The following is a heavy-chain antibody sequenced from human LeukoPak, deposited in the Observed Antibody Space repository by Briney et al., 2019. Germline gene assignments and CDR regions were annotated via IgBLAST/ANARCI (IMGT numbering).Heavy chain of an antibody. V-gene: IGHV4-4*07. D-gene: IGHD2-8*01. CDR2: IYSSGSI. CDR1: GGSINSYY. J-gene: IGHJ6*02. Sequence: SETLSLTCTVSGGSINSYYWSWIRQPAGKGLEWIGRIYSSGSINYNPSLKSRVTMSVDTSKNQFSLKLTSVTAADTAVYYCARENCTNGVPFPHFNYYYYGMDVWGQGTTVTVSS. CDR3: ARENCTNGVPFPHFNYYYYGMDV.